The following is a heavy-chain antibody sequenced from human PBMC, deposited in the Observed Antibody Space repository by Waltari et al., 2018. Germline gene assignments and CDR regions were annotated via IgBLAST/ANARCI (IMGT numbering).Heavy chain of an antibody. V-gene: IGHV4-59*01. CDR1: GDSITTYY. D-gene: IGHD2-21*01. Sequence: QVQLQESGPGLVKPSETLSLTCTVSGDSITTYYWTWIRQPPGKGLEWIGYIYFSGSPDYNPSLQSRVTISIDTAMTHFSLRLTSVTAADTAVYYCAKSPRKVGPYYYYGMDVWGQGTTVTVSS. CDR2: IYFSGSP. CDR3: AKSPRKVGPYYYYGMDV. J-gene: IGHJ6*02.